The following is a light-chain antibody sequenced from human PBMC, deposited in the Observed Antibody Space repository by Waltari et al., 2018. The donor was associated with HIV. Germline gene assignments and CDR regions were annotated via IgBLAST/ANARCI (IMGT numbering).Light chain of an antibody. CDR1: SSNIGPHE. Sequence: QSVLTQPPSVSGAPGQRVTLSCTGTSSNIGPHEVHWYQQFPGTATRLLIYNSNHRPSGVPDRFSASKSGTSASLAITGLQSDDVAYYYCQSSDSTLSGSVFGGGTKLTVL. V-gene: IGLV1-40*01. CDR3: QSSDSTLSGSV. J-gene: IGLJ2*01. CDR2: NSN.